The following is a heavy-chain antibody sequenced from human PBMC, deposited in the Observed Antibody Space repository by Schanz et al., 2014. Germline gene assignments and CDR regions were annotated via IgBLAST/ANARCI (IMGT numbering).Heavy chain of an antibody. CDR3: AREQIMAAAGLVDY. J-gene: IGHJ4*01. Sequence: QVQLLQFGGGVVQPGRSLRLSCAASGFTFRDYYMSWIRQAPGKGLEWVSDISSGSSYANYADSVKGRFTISRDNAKNSLYLQMNSLRAEDTAVYYCAREQIMAAAGLVDYWGHGTLVTVSS. CDR2: ISSGSSYA. CDR1: GFTFRDYY. V-gene: IGHV3-11*05. D-gene: IGHD6-13*01.